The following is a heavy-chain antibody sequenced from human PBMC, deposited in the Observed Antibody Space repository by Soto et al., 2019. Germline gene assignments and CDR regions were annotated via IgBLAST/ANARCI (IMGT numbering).Heavy chain of an antibody. J-gene: IGHJ3*02. D-gene: IGHD2-21*01. CDR3: ARAKAVVIAALDI. V-gene: IGHV3-23*01. Sequence: EVKLLESGGGLVQPGGSLRLSCKASGFMFNNSAMTWVRQAPGQGLQWVASVSDNGGSRGGTYYADSVKGRFTISRDNSKNTLYLQLDSLTGADTAVYYCARAKAVVIAALDIWGQGTMVTVSS. CDR2: VSDNGGSRGGT. CDR1: GFMFNNSA.